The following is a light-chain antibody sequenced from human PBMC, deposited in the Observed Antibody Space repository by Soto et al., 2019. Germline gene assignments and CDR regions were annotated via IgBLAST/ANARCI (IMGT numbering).Light chain of an antibody. CDR1: QDISNY. J-gene: IGKJ2*01. Sequence: DIQMTQSPSSLSASVGDRVTITCQASQDISNYLNWYQQKPGKAPKLLIYDASNLETGVPSRFSGSGSGRDFTCTISSLQPEDIATYYCQQYDNLAYTFGQGTKLEIK. V-gene: IGKV1-33*01. CDR2: DAS. CDR3: QQYDNLAYT.